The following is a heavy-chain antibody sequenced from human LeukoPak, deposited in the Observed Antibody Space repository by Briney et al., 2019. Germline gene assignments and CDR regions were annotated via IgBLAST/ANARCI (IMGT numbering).Heavy chain of an antibody. CDR1: GGTFSSYA. CDR3: ARDRGDGYNLPLSY. Sequence: GASVKVSCKASGGTFSSYAISWVRQAPGQGLEWMGRIIPILGIANYAQKFQGRVTITADKSTSTAYMELSSLRSEDTAVYYCARDRGDGYNLPLSYWGQGTLVTVSS. CDR2: IIPILGIA. V-gene: IGHV1-69*04. J-gene: IGHJ4*02. D-gene: IGHD5-24*01.